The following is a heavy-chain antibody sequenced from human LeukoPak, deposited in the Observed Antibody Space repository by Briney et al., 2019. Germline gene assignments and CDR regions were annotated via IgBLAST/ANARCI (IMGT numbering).Heavy chain of an antibody. V-gene: IGHV3-48*01. D-gene: IGHD3-22*01. J-gene: IGHJ4*02. CDR2: ISSSSSTI. CDR1: GFTFSSYS. Sequence: PGGSLRLSCAASGFTFSSYSMNWVRQAPGKGLEWVSYISSSSSTIYYADSVKGRFTISRDNAKNSLYLQMNSLRAEDTAVYYCASQRYYDSRPFDYWGQGTLVTVSS. CDR3: ASQRYYDSRPFDY.